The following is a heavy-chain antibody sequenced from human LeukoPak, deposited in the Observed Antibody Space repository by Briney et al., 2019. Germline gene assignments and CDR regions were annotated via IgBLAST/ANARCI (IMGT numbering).Heavy chain of an antibody. CDR1: GGSISSSNYY. J-gene: IGHJ4*02. CDR3: ARQRGYCSGGSCYGMFDY. D-gene: IGHD2-15*01. V-gene: IGHV4-39*01. Sequence: SETLSLTCTVSGGSISSSNYYWGWIRQPPGKGLEWIGSIYYSGSIYYNPSLKSRVTISVDTSKNQFSLKLTSVTAADTAVYYCARQRGYCSGGSCYGMFDYWGQGTLFTVSS. CDR2: IYYSGSI.